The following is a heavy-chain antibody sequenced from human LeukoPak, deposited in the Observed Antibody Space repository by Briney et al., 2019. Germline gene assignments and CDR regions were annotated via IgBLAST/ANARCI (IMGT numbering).Heavy chain of an antibody. CDR3: ARGDASGRPGIGFDF. J-gene: IGHJ4*02. Sequence: PSETLSLTCTVSGGSLSNSYWSWIRQPPGKGLEWIGFFHDSESTNYNPSLKSRVSISLDTSRNQGSLWLSSVTAADTAVYYCARGDASGRPGIGFDFWGQGTLVTVSS. V-gene: IGHV4-59*01. CDR2: FHDSEST. D-gene: IGHD1-26*01. CDR1: GGSLSNSY.